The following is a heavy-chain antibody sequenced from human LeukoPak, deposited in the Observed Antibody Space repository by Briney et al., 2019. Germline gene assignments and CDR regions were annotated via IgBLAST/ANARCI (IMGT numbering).Heavy chain of an antibody. Sequence: ASVKVSCKASGYTFTSYYMHWVRQAPGQGLEWMGRINPNSGGTNYAQKFQGRVTMTRDTSISTAYMELSRLRSDDTAVYYCARQLADYYGSAHYYGMDVWGQGTTVTVSS. D-gene: IGHD3-10*01. CDR2: INPNSGGT. J-gene: IGHJ6*02. V-gene: IGHV1-2*06. CDR3: ARQLADYYGSAHYYGMDV. CDR1: GYTFTSYY.